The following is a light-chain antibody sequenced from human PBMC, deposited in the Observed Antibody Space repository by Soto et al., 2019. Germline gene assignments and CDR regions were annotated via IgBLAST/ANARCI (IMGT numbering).Light chain of an antibody. CDR2: DAS. CDR3: QQYYTYWHM. CDR1: QSIGRF. Sequence: DIQMTQSPSTLSASVGDRVTITCRASQSIGRFLAWYQQKPGKAPKLLIYDASNLESGVPSTFSCSGSGTEFTLTISSLQPDDVATYYCQQYYTYWHMFGQGTKVDIK. V-gene: IGKV1-5*01. J-gene: IGKJ1*01.